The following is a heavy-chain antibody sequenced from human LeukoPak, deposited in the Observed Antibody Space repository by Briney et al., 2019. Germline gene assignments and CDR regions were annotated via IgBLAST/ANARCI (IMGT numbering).Heavy chain of an antibody. CDR3: ATDTVSSIAARPMNYYYYYMDV. Sequence: GASVKVSCKVSGYTLTELSMHWVRQAPGKGLEWMGGFDPEDGETIYAQKFQGRVTMTEDTSTDTAYMELSSLRSEDTAVYYCATDTVSSIAARPMNYYYYYMDVWGKGTTVIVSS. V-gene: IGHV1-24*01. D-gene: IGHD6-6*01. J-gene: IGHJ6*03. CDR1: GYTLTELS. CDR2: FDPEDGET.